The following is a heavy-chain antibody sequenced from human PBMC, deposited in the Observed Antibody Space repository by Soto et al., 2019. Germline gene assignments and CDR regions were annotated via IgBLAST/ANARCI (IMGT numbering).Heavy chain of an antibody. CDR1: GFAFSSYA. D-gene: IGHD3-16*01. Sequence: QVQLVESGGGVVQPGASLRLSCEASGFAFSSYAMHWVRQAPGKGLEWVGVISYDGNYIYYADSVKGRFTISRDNSKNTLYVQVNSLRPEDRAVYYCAKGILSATIGPYAMDVWGQGTTVTVSS. V-gene: IGHV3-30*18. CDR2: ISYDGNYI. CDR3: AKGILSATIGPYAMDV. J-gene: IGHJ6*02.